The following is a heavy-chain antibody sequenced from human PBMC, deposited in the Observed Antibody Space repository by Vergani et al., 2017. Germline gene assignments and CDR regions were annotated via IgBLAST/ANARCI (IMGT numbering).Heavy chain of an antibody. CDR1: GGSISSYY. CDR3: ARGGLARYYDFWSGQGWFDP. J-gene: IGHJ5*02. V-gene: IGHV4-59*01. CDR2: IYYSGST. Sequence: QVQLQESGPGLVKPSETLSLTCTVSGGSISSYYWSWIRQPPGKGLEWIGYIYYSGSTNYNPSLKSRVTISLDTSKNQFSLKLSSVTAADTAVYYCARGGLARYYDFWSGQGWFDPWGQGTLVTVSS. D-gene: IGHD3-3*01.